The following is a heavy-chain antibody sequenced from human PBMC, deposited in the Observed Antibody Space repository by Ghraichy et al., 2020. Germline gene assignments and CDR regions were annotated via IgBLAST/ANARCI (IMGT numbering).Heavy chain of an antibody. CDR3: AKGRFPFDP. V-gene: IGHV3-23*01. J-gene: IGHJ5*02. Sequence: TISGIIGSTYYADSVRGRFTISRDNSKNTLYLQMNSLRAADTATYYCAKGRFPFDPWGQGTLVTVSS. CDR2: ISGIIGST.